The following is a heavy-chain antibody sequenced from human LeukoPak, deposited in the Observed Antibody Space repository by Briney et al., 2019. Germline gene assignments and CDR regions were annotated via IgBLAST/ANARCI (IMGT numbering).Heavy chain of an antibody. J-gene: IGHJ6*03. CDR3: ARGWDSYGHPIRVYYMDV. CDR1: GGTFSSYA. D-gene: IGHD5-18*01. CDR2: IIPIFGTA. V-gene: IGHV1-69*05. Sequence: ASVKVSCKASGGTFSSYAISWVRQAPGQGLEWMGGIIPIFGTANYAQKFQGRVTITTDESTSTAYMELSSLGSEDTAVYYCARGWDSYGHPIRVYYMDVWGKGTTVTVSS.